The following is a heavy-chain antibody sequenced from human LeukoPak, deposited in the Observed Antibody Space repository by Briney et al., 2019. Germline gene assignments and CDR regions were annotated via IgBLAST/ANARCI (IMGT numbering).Heavy chain of an antibody. V-gene: IGHV3-7*03. CDR1: GFTFSDYW. J-gene: IGHJ6*02. Sequence: GGSLRLSCAASGFTFSDYWMHWVRQAPGRGLEWVANIKQDGSERYYVDSVKGRFTIARDNAKNSLYLQMNSLRAEDTALYYCAKGEGSGIHYYSMDVWGHGTTVTVSS. CDR2: IKQDGSER. CDR3: AKGEGSGIHYYSMDV. D-gene: IGHD3-10*01.